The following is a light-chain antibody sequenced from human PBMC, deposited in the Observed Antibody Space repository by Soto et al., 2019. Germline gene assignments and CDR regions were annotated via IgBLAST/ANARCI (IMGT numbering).Light chain of an antibody. CDR1: QHISTY. CDR2: AAS. J-gene: IGKJ1*01. Sequence: DIRMTQSPSSLSASVGDRVTITCRAGQHISTYLNWYQQKPGKAPKLLIYAASSLQSGVPSTFSGSGSGTDFTLTISSLQPEDFATYYCKQSYSTPRTFGQGTKVDIK. V-gene: IGKV1-39*01. CDR3: KQSYSTPRT.